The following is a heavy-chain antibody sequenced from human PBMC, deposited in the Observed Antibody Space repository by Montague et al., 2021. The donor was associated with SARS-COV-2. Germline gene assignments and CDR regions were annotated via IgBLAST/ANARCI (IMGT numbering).Heavy chain of an antibody. D-gene: IGHD3-9*01. CDR1: GGSISSSSYY. CDR3: ARSPTYYHILAGYFNGPNWFDP. V-gene: IGHV4-39*01. CDR2: IYYSGST. J-gene: IGHJ5*02. Sequence: ETLSLTCTVSGGSISSSSYYWGWIRQPPGKGLEWIGSIYYSGSTYYNPSLKSRVTISVDTSKNQFSLKLSSVTAADTAVYYCARSPTYYHILAGYFNGPNWFDPWGQGTLVTVSS.